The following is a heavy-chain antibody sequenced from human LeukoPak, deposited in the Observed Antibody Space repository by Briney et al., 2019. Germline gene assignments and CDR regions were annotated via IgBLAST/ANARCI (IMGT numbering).Heavy chain of an antibody. Sequence: GGSLRLSCAASGFTFSSYAMHWVRQAPGKGLEWVAVISYDGSNKYYADSVKGRFTISRDNSKNTLYLQVNSLRAEDTAVYYCARARRDKYYFDYWGQGTLVTVSS. V-gene: IGHV3-30-3*01. J-gene: IGHJ4*02. CDR1: GFTFSSYA. CDR2: ISYDGSNK. D-gene: IGHD2-21*01. CDR3: ARARRDKYYFDY.